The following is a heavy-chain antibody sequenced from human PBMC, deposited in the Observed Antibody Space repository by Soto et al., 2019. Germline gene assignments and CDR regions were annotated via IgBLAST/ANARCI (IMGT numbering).Heavy chain of an antibody. D-gene: IGHD1-26*01. CDR3: AHRLLSGSYPPYHYYGMDV. J-gene: IGHJ6*02. V-gene: IGHV2-5*02. CDR2: IYWDDDK. CDR1: GFSLSTSGVG. Sequence: QITLKEPGPPLVKPTQTLTLPCTFSGFSLSTSGVGVGWIRQPPGKALAWVALIYWDDDKRYSPSLKSRLTITRDTSKNQVVLTMTNMDPVDTATYYCAHRLLSGSYPPYHYYGMDVWGQGITVTVSS.